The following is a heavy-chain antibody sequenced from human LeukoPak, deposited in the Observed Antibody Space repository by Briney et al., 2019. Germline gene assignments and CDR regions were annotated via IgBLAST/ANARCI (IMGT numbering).Heavy chain of an antibody. V-gene: IGHV4-4*07. CDR3: AREGGDSGSFLPFDY. J-gene: IGHJ4*02. CDR1: GASTNNHF. D-gene: IGHD3-10*01. Sequence: SETLSLTCTVSGASTNNHFRSWIRQPAGKGLEWIGRIYFSGSSNYNPSLKSRVTMSVDTSNNQLSLKLTSVSAADTAVYYCAREGGDSGSFLPFDYWGQGTLVTVSS. CDR2: IYFSGSS.